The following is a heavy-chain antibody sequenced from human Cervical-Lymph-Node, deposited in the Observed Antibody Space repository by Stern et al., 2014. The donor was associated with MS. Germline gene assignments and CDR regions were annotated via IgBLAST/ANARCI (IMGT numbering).Heavy chain of an antibody. J-gene: IGHJ4*02. CDR2: INPSGDIT. Sequence: QVQLVESGAEVKKPGASVKVSCKASGYTFTNYYMHWVRQAPGQGLEWMGMINPSGDITRNALKFQGRITMTRDTSTSTVYMELSRLRSADVAIYYCASGRLGYWGQGTLVTVSS. V-gene: IGHV1-46*01. CDR3: ASGRLGY. CDR1: GYTFTNYY.